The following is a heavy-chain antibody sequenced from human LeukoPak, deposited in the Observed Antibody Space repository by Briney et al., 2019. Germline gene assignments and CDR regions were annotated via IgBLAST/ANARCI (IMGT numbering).Heavy chain of an antibody. J-gene: IGHJ1*01. CDR1: GYRFNAYW. D-gene: IGHD2-15*01. CDR3: AAGGCSGGSCYSASEYFQH. CDR2: IYPDDSDT. Sequence: GESLKISCKGSGYRFNAYWIAWVRQMPGKGLEWMGIIYPDDSDTRYSPSFQGQVTISADKSISTAYLQWSSLKASDTAMYYCAAGGCSGGSCYSASEYFQHWGQGTLVTVSS. V-gene: IGHV5-51*01.